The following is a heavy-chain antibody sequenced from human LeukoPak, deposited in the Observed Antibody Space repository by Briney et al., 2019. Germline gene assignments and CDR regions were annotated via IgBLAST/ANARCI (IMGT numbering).Heavy chain of an antibody. CDR3: AKTFLTAAAGGYAFDI. J-gene: IGHJ3*02. D-gene: IGHD6-13*01. V-gene: IGHV3-23*01. CDR2: ISGSGGST. CDR1: GFTFSSYA. Sequence: GGSLRLSCAASGFTFSSYAMSWVRQAPGKGLEWVSAISGSGGSTYYADSVKGRFTISRDNSKNTLYLQMNSLRAEDTAVYYCAKTFLTAAAGGYAFDIWGQGTMVTVSS.